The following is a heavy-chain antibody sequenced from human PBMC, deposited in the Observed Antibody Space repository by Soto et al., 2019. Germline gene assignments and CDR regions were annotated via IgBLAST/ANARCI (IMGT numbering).Heavy chain of an antibody. Sequence: ASVKVSCKASGYTFTSYAMHWVRQAPGQRLEWMGWISAYNGNTNYAQKLQGRVTMTTDTSTSTAYMELRSLRSDDTAVYYCARGSAYYYDSSGPPAYYYGMDVWGQGTTVTVS. CDR1: GYTFTSYA. J-gene: IGHJ6*02. CDR3: ARGSAYYYDSSGPPAYYYGMDV. D-gene: IGHD3-22*01. V-gene: IGHV1-18*01. CDR2: ISAYNGNT.